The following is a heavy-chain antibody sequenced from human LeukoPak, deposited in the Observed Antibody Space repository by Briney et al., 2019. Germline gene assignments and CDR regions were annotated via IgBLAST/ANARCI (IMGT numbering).Heavy chain of an antibody. J-gene: IGHJ4*02. CDR2: ISGSGGST. CDR1: GFTFSSYA. D-gene: IGHD1-1*01. Sequence: GGSLRLPCAASGFTFSSYAMSWVRQAPGKGLEWVSAISGSGGSTYYADSVKGRLTISRDNSKNTLYLQMNSLRAEDTAVYYCARGLLDRYYFDYWGQGTLVTVSS. CDR3: ARGLLDRYYFDY. V-gene: IGHV3-23*01.